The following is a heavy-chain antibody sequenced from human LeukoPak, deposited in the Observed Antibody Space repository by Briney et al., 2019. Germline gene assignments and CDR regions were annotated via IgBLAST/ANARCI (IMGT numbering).Heavy chain of an antibody. D-gene: IGHD6-25*01. V-gene: IGHV4-4*07. CDR2: IYSSGST. J-gene: IGHJ3*02. CDR3: ARDSTQRAFDI. Sequence: SETLSLTCTVSGGSISSYYWSWIRQPAGKGREWIGRIYSSGSTNYNPSLKSRVTMSVDTSKNQFSLKLSSVTAADTTVYYCARDSTQRAFDIWGQGTMVTVSS. CDR1: GGSISSYY.